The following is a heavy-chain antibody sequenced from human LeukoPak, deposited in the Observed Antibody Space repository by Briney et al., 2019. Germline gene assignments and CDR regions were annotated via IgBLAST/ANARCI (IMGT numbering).Heavy chain of an antibody. V-gene: IGHV3-23*01. CDR2: ISGDGGNT. J-gene: IGHJ4*02. CDR3: AKCYFYDSSGYCGELDY. D-gene: IGHD3-22*01. CDR1: GFTFSIYA. Sequence: GGSLRLSCAASGFTFSIYAMSWVRQAPGKGLEWVSVISGDGGNTYYADSVKGRFTISRDNSKNTLYLQMNSLRAEDTAVYYCAKCYFYDSSGYCGELDYWGQGTLVTVSS.